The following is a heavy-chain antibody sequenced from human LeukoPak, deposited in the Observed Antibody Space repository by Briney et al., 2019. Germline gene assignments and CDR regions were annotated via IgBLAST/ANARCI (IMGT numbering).Heavy chain of an antibody. Sequence: GGSLRLSCAASEFTFSNYAMNWVRRAPGKGLEWVSGISGSGGSTYYADSVKGRFTISRDNSKNTLYLQMSSLRAEDTAVYYCVKDSAGSDPWGQGTLVTVSS. J-gene: IGHJ5*02. V-gene: IGHV3-23*01. D-gene: IGHD6-13*01. CDR2: ISGSGGST. CDR3: VKDSAGSDP. CDR1: EFTFSNYA.